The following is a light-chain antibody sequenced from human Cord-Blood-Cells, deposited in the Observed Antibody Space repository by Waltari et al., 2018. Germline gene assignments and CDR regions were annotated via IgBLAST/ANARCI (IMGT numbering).Light chain of an antibody. V-gene: IGLV3-9*01. J-gene: IGLJ3*02. CDR2: RDS. Sequence: SYELTQPLSVSVALGQTARITCGGNNIGSKNVHWYQQKPGQAPVLVIYRDSNRPSGIPERSSGSNSGNTATRTISRAQAGDEADYYCQVWDSSTAVFGGGTKLTVL. CDR1: NIGSKN. CDR3: QVWDSSTAV.